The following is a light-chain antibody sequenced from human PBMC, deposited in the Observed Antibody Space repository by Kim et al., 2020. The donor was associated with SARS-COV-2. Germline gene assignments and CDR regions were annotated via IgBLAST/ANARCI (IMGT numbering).Light chain of an antibody. CDR1: SLRSYY. Sequence: VALGQTVRITCKGDSLRSYYATWYQQKPGQAPIVVIYGKNNRPSGIPDRFSGSSSGNTASLTITGIQAGDEADYYCNSRDSNDNVVFGGGTQLTVL. J-gene: IGLJ2*01. V-gene: IGLV3-19*01. CDR3: NSRDSNDNVV. CDR2: GKN.